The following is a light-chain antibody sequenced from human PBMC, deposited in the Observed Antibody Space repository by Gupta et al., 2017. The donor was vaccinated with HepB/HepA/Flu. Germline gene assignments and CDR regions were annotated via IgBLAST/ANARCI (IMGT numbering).Light chain of an antibody. CDR2: DVS. Sequence: QSALTQPASVSGSPGPSITISCTGSSSDVGAYNPVSWYQQPPDKGPKLMIYDVSLRPAGVPNLFSGSKSGNTASLTISGLQAEDEADYYCSSLTTKNSLLFGGGTKLTVL. CDR1: SSDVGAYNP. CDR3: SSLTTKNSLL. J-gene: IGLJ2*01. V-gene: IGLV2-14*03.